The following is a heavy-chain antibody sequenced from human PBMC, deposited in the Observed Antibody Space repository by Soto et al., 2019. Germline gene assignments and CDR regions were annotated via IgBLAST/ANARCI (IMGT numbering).Heavy chain of an antibody. Sequence: QVQLVQSGTEMKKPGASVKVSCKASGYTFTAYGINWVRQAPGQGLEWMGWISNYNGNTNYAQRFQGRVTMTTDTSTTTAYMELRSLRSDDTAVYYCTRTHGELWGSGSNEYWGQGTLVTVSS. CDR2: ISNYNGNT. V-gene: IGHV1-18*01. D-gene: IGHD3-10*01. J-gene: IGHJ4*02. CDR3: TRTHGELWGSGSNEY. CDR1: GYTFTAYG.